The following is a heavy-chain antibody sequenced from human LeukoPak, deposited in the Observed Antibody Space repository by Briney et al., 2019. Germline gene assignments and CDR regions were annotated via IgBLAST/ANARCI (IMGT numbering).Heavy chain of an antibody. CDR3: ARAPLDY. Sequence: GGSLRLSCAASGFTFSNAWMSWVRQAPGKGLEWVATINQDGSEKYYVDSVKGRFTISRDNAKDSVFLQMNSLRAEDTAVFYCARAPLDYWGQGTLVTVSS. CDR2: INQDGSEK. J-gene: IGHJ4*02. V-gene: IGHV3-7*01. CDR1: GFTFSNAW.